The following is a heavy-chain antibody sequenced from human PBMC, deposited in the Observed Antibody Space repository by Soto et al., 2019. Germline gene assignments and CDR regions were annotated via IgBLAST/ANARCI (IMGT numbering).Heavy chain of an antibody. V-gene: IGHV3-30-3*01. CDR3: ARAGCDGGSCYTLVGLRYGMDV. Sequence: QVQLVESGGGVVQPGRSLRLSCAASGFTFSSYAMHWVRQAPGKGLEWVAVISYDGSNKYYADSVKGRFTISRDNSKNPLYLQMNSVRAEDTAVYYCARAGCDGGSCYTLVGLRYGMDVWGQGTTVTVSS. J-gene: IGHJ6*02. D-gene: IGHD2-15*01. CDR2: ISYDGSNK. CDR1: GFTFSSYA.